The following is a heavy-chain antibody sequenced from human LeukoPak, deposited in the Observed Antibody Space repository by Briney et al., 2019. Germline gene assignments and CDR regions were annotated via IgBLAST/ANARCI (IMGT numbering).Heavy chain of an antibody. CDR3: ARGGIGNFDWLLSFVGAFDI. D-gene: IGHD3-9*01. V-gene: IGHV3-23*01. CDR2: ISGSGDST. Sequence: GGSLRLSCAASGFTFSSSAMSWVRQAPGKGLEWVSSISGSGDSTYYADSVKGRFTISRDNAKNSLYLQTNSLRAEDTAVYYCARGGIGNFDWLLSFVGAFDIWGQGTMVTVSS. CDR1: GFTFSSSA. J-gene: IGHJ3*02.